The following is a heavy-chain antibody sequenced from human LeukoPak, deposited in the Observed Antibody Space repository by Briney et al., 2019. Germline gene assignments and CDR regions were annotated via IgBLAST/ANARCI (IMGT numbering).Heavy chain of an antibody. CDR2: ISSSSSYI. D-gene: IGHD6-19*01. V-gene: IGHV3-21*01. Sequence: GGSLRLSCAASGFTFSSYSMNWVRQAPGKGLEWVSSISSSSSYIYYADSVKGRFTISRDNAKNSLYLQMNSLRAEDTAVYYCAKISGWLSAPFDYWGQGTLVTVSS. J-gene: IGHJ4*02. CDR3: AKISGWLSAPFDY. CDR1: GFTFSSYS.